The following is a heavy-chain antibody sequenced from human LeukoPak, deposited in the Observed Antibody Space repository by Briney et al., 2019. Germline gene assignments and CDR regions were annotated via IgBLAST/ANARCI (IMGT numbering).Heavy chain of an antibody. V-gene: IGHV3-7*03. J-gene: IGHJ6*03. Sequence: GGSLRLSCAASGFTFSTYDMHWVRQAPGKGLEWVANIKQDGSEKYYVDSMKGRFTISRDNSKNTLYLQMNSLRAEDTAVYYCAKGTQYYYDSSGYRDYMDVWGKGTTVTVSS. D-gene: IGHD3-22*01. CDR3: AKGTQYYYDSSGYRDYMDV. CDR2: IKQDGSEK. CDR1: GFTFSTYD.